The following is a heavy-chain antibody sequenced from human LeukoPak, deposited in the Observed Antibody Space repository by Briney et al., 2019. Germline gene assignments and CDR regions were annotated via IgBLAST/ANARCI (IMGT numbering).Heavy chain of an antibody. D-gene: IGHD1-14*01. CDR1: GYTFTSYD. CDR3: ARGPEDVDYYYYMDV. Sequence: ASVKISCKASGYTFTSYDINWVRQATGQGLEWMGWMNPNSGNTGYAQKFQGRVNMTRNTSISTAYMELSSLRSEDTAVYYCARGPEDVDYYYYMDVWGKGTTVTVSS. V-gene: IGHV1-8*01. J-gene: IGHJ6*03. CDR2: MNPNSGNT.